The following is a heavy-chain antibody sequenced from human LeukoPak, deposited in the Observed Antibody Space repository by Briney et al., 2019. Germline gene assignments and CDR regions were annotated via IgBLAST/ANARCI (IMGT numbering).Heavy chain of an antibody. D-gene: IGHD2-15*01. CDR1: GVSIGTSTHY. Sequence: PSETLSLTCTVSGVSIGTSTHYWAWIRQPPGKGLEWIASMFYGGSTYYNASLRRRVSLSVDTSRHQFSLKLTAVTASDTAIFYCVRQGGWGGAASLIDFWGQGTLVTVSS. CDR2: MFYGGST. CDR3: VRQGGWGGAASLIDF. V-gene: IGHV4-39*01. J-gene: IGHJ4*02.